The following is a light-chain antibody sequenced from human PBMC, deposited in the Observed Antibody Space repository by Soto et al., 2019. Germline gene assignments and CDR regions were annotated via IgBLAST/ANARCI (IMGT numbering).Light chain of an antibody. CDR2: DAS. CDR1: QSISSW. CDR3: QQYNSYPWT. Sequence: GVTVTITCRASQSISSWLAWYQQKPGKAPKLLIYDASSLESGVPSRFSGSGSGTEFTLTISSLQPDDFATYYCQQYNSYPWTFGQGTKVDIK. J-gene: IGKJ1*01. V-gene: IGKV1-5*01.